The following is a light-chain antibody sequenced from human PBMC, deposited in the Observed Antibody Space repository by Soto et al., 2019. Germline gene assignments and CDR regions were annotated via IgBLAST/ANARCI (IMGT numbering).Light chain of an antibody. CDR1: SSNIGSNT. V-gene: IGLV1-44*01. Sequence: QSVRTQPPSESGTPGQRVTISCSGSSSNIGSNTVNWYQQLPGTAPKLLIYSNNQRPSGVPDRFSGSKSGTSASLAISGLQSEDETNYYCAAWDDSLNGVIFGGGTKLTVL. J-gene: IGLJ2*01. CDR2: SNN. CDR3: AAWDDSLNGVI.